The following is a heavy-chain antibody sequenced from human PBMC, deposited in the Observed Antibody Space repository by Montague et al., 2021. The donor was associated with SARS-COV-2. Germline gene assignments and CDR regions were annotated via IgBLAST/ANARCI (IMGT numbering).Heavy chain of an antibody. V-gene: IGHV6-1*01. CDR3: TSGREGNYNVMDV. Sequence: CAISGDSVSSNSATWNWVRQSPLRGLEWLGRTYYRSKWYNDYAVSVRGRVTINPDTSKNQFPLQLNSVTPEDTAIYYCTSGREGNYNVMDVWGQGTTVTVSS. CDR1: GDSVSSNSAT. CDR2: TYYRSKWYN. D-gene: IGHD1-1*01. J-gene: IGHJ6*02.